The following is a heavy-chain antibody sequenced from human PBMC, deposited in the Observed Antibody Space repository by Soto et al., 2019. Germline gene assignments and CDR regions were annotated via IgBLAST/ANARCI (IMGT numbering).Heavy chain of an antibody. D-gene: IGHD3-22*01. CDR1: GGTFSSYA. CDR2: IIPIFSTP. CDR3: ARAYYYDSSGYYLAPAAFDY. J-gene: IGHJ4*02. Sequence: SVKVSCKASGGTFSSYAISWVRQAPGQGLEWMGGIIPIFSTPNYAQKFQGGVTITADESTSTAYMELSSLRSEDTAVYYCARAYYYDSSGYYLAPAAFDYWGQGTLVTVSS. V-gene: IGHV1-69*13.